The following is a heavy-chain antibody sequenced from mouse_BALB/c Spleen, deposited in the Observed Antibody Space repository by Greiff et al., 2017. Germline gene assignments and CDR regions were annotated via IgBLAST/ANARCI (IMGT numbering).Heavy chain of an antibody. V-gene: IGHV1-7*01. D-gene: IGHD6-1*01. J-gene: IGHJ3*01. CDR1: GYTFTSYW. CDR2: INPSTGYT. Sequence: VQLVESGAELAKPGASVKMSCKASGYTFTSYWMHWVKQRPGQGLEWIGYINPSTGYTEYNQKFKDKATLTADKSSSTAYMQLSSLTSEDSAVYYCARSAAEPAWFAYWGQGTLVTVSA. CDR3: ARSAAEPAWFAY.